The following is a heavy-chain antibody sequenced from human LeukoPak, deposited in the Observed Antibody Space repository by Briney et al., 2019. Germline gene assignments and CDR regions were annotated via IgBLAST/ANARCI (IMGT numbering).Heavy chain of an antibody. Sequence: GGNLRLYCSASGFTFSSYWMSWVPPAPGKGLEWGANLKQDGSEKYYVVSVKGRFTISRDNAKNSLYLEMNSLRAEDTAVYYCARGYSYPFPWGQGTLVTVSS. D-gene: IGHD5-18*01. CDR1: GFTFSSYW. J-gene: IGHJ5*02. CDR3: ARGYSYPFP. CDR2: LKQDGSEK. V-gene: IGHV3-7*03.